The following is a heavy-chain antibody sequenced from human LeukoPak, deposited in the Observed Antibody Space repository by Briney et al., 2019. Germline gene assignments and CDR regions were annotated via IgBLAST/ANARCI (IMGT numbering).Heavy chain of an antibody. CDR1: GGSISSGGYY. CDR3: ARYYDFWSGRLGWFDP. Sequence: SETLSLTCTVSGGSISSGGYYWSWIRQPPGKGLEWIGYIYHSGSTYYNPSLKSRVTISVDTSKNQFSLKLSSVTAADTAVYYCARYYDFWSGRLGWFDPWGQGTLVTVSS. CDR2: IYHSGST. D-gene: IGHD3-3*01. J-gene: IGHJ5*02. V-gene: IGHV4-30-2*01.